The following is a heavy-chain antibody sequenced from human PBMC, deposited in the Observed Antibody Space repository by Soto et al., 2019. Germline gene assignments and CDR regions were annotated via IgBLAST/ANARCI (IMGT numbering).Heavy chain of an antibody. J-gene: IGHJ5*02. CDR3: ARANWGPREYGDWENWFDP. D-gene: IGHD4-17*01. CDR1: GGSISSGGYY. V-gene: IGHV4-31*03. Sequence: QVQLQESGPGLVKPSQTLSLTCTVSGGSISSGGYYWSWIRQHPGKGLEWIGYIYYSGSTYYNPSLKSRVTISVDTSKNQFSLKLSSVTAADTAVYYCARANWGPREYGDWENWFDPWGQGTLVTVSS. CDR2: IYYSGST.